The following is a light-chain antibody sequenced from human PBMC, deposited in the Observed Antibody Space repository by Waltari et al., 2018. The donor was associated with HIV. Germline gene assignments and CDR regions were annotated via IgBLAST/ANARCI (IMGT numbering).Light chain of an antibody. V-gene: IGLV1-40*01. J-gene: IGLJ1*01. CDR1: SSNIGAGYD. CDR2: GNS. CDR3: QSYDSSMRLYV. Sequence: QSVLTQPPSVSGAPGQRVTISCTGSSSNIGAGYDVHWYQQLPGTAPKLLIYGNSNRPAGVPVRFSGSKSGTSASLAITGRQAEDEADYYCQSYDSSMRLYVFGTGTKVTVL.